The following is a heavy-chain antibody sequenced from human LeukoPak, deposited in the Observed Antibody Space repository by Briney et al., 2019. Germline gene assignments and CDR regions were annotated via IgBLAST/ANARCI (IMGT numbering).Heavy chain of an antibody. CDR3: ARRWGSYYGSGSYYSPETFDY. J-gene: IGHJ4*02. D-gene: IGHD3-10*01. Sequence: PSETLSLTCTVSGGSISSSSYYWGWIRQPPGKGLEWIGSIYYSGSTYYNPSLKSRVTISVDTSKNQFSLRLSSVTAADTAVYYCARRWGSYYGSGSYYSPETFDYWGQGTLVTVSS. V-gene: IGHV4-39*01. CDR2: IYYSGST. CDR1: GGSISSSSYY.